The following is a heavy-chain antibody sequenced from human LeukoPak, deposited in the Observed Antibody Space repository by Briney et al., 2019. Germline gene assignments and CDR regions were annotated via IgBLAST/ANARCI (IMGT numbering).Heavy chain of an antibody. CDR1: GGTFSSYA. J-gene: IGHJ4*02. V-gene: IGHV1-69*13. CDR2: IIPIFGTA. Sequence: SVKVSCTASGGTFSSYAISWVRQAPGQGLEWMGGIIPIFGTANYAQKFQGRVTITADESTSTAYMELSSLRSEDTAVYYCARDGSGGDCLYYWGQGTLVTVSS. CDR3: ARDGSGGDCLYY. D-gene: IGHD2-21*02.